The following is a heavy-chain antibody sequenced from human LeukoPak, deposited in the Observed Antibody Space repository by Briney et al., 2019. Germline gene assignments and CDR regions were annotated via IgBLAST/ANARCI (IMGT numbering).Heavy chain of an antibody. J-gene: IGHJ4*02. CDR2: INQDGTIK. CDR3: ARDSSDYGYEELC. Sequence: GALRLSCAASGFTFTKFWLSWVRPAPGKGLEWVANINQDGTIKYYVDSVKGRFTIFRDNARNSLYLQMNSLRAEDTAVYYCARDSSDYGYEELCWGQGALVTVSS. D-gene: IGHD5-18*01. CDR1: GFTFTKFW. V-gene: IGHV3-7*01.